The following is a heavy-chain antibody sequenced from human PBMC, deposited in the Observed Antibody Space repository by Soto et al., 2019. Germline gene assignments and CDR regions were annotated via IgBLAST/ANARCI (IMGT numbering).Heavy chain of an antibody. V-gene: IGHV4-59*08. CDR1: GGSISSYY. J-gene: IGHJ4*02. Sequence: SETLSLTCTVSGGSISSYYWSWIRQPPGKGLEWIGYIYYSGSTNYNPSLKSRVTISVDTSKNQFSLKLSSVTAADTAVYYCARAYGSGSYHFDYWGQGILVTVSS. D-gene: IGHD3-10*01. CDR3: ARAYGSGSYHFDY. CDR2: IYYSGST.